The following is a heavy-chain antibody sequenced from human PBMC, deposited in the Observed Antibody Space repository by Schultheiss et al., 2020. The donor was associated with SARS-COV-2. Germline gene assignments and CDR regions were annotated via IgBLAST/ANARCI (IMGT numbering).Heavy chain of an antibody. Sequence: ASVKVSCKASGYTFTSYGISWVRQAPGQGLEWMGWISAYNGNTNYAQKLQGRVTMTTDTSTSTAYMELRSLRSDDTAVYYCARDSPAILGGSDDFWSGYYGYYYYYMDVWGKGTTVTVSS. CDR1: GYTFTSYG. CDR2: ISAYNGNT. V-gene: IGHV1-18*01. CDR3: ARDSPAILGGSDDFWSGYYGYYYYYMDV. D-gene: IGHD3-3*01. J-gene: IGHJ6*03.